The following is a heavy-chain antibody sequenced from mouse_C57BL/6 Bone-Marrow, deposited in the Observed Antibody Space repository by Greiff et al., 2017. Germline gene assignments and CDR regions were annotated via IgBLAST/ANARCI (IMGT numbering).Heavy chain of an antibody. V-gene: IGHV1-50*01. CDR2: IDPSDSYT. D-gene: IGHD3-2*02. Sequence: VQLQQPGAELVKPGASVKLSCKASGYTFTSYWMQWVKQRPGQGLEWIGEIDPSDSYTNYQQKFKGKATLTLDTSSSTAYMQLSSLTSEDSAVYYCARSTGYVDYFDYWGQGTTLTVSS. CDR3: ARSTGYVDYFDY. CDR1: GYTFTSYW. J-gene: IGHJ2*01.